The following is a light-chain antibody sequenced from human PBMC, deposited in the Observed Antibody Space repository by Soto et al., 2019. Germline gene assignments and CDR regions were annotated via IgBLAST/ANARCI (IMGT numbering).Light chain of an antibody. CDR1: SSNIGAGYD. V-gene: IGLV1-40*01. Sequence: QSVLTQAPSVSRAPGQRVTISCTGSSSNIGAGYDVHWYQQLPGTAPKHLCYGNSNRHSGVPNRFSGSKSGTSACLDTTGLQADDDADYYCQSYDSSLRGSVFGTGTKLTLL. CDR2: GNS. J-gene: IGLJ1*01. CDR3: QSYDSSLRGSV.